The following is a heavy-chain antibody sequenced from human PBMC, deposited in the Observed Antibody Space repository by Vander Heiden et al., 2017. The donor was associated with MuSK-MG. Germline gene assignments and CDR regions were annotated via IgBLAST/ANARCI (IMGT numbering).Heavy chain of an antibody. D-gene: IGHD3-16*02. V-gene: IGHV3-7*01. Sequence: EVQLVESGGGLVQPGGSLRLSCAASGFTFSSYWMSWVRQAPGKGLEWVANIKQDGSEKYYVDSVKGRFTISRDNAKNSLYLQMNSLRAEDTAVYYCAREYYDYVWGSYRSQYFQHWGQGTLVTVSS. CDR2: IKQDGSEK. J-gene: IGHJ1*01. CDR3: AREYYDYVWGSYRSQYFQH. CDR1: GFTFSSYW.